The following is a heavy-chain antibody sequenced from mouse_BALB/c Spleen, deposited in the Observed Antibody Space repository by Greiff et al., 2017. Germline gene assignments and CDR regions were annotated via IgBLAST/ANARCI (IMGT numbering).Heavy chain of an antibody. V-gene: IGHV1-5*01. Sequence: VQLQQSGTVLARPGASVKMSCKASGYTFTSYWMHWVKQRPGQGLEWIGAIYPGNSDTSYNQKFKGKAKLTAVTSTSTAYMELSSLTNEDSAVYYCTREGRYDYAFADWGQGTLVTVSA. J-gene: IGHJ3*01. CDR2: IYPGNSDT. D-gene: IGHD2-4*01. CDR3: TREGRYDYAFAD. CDR1: GYTFTSYW.